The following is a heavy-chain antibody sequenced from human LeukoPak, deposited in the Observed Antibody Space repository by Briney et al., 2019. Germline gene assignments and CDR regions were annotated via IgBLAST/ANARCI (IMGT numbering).Heavy chain of an antibody. CDR1: GASISSNW. CDR3: ARGDIVTHWFDP. Sequence: SGTLSLTCAVSGASISSNWWNWVRQPPGKGLEWIGEIHHSGSANYNPSLKSRVTISLDTSENQFSLRLSSVTAADTAVYYCARGDIVTHWFDPWGQGTLVTVSS. J-gene: IGHJ5*02. V-gene: IGHV4-4*02. D-gene: IGHD5-12*01. CDR2: IHHSGSA.